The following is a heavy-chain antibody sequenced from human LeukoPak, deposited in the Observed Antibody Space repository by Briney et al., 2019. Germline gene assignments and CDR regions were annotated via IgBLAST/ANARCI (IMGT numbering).Heavy chain of an antibody. V-gene: IGHV4-30-4*08. CDR2: IYSSGTA. D-gene: IGHD4/OR15-4a*01. CDR1: GGPISSGDYY. J-gene: IGHJ4*02. Sequence: SQTLSLTCTVSGGPISSGDYYWSWIRQTPGKGLEWIGYIYSSGTAYYNPSLKSRITISVDTSKNQFSLKLNSVTAADSAVYYCARESDLSNYDRTDYWGQGTLVTVSS. CDR3: ARESDLSNYDRTDY.